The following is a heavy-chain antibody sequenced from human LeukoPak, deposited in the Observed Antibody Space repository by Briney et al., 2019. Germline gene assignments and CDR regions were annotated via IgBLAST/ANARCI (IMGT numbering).Heavy chain of an antibody. CDR3: ARDQWLGGDYFDY. CDR2: IYHSGST. V-gene: IGHV4-38-2*02. CDR1: GYSISSGYY. J-gene: IGHJ4*02. D-gene: IGHD6-19*01. Sequence: SETLSLTCAVSGYSISSGYYWGWIRQPPGKGLEWIGSIYHSGSTYYNPFLKSRVTISVDTSKNQFSLKLSSVTAADTAVYYCARDQWLGGDYFDYWGQGTLVTVSS.